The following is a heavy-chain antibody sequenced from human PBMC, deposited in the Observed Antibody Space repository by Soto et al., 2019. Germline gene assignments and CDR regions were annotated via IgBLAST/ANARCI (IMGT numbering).Heavy chain of an antibody. V-gene: IGHV4-31*03. CDR3: ARSEVVPAAAPFDY. CDR1: GGSISSGGYY. J-gene: IGHJ4*02. Sequence: QVQLQESGPGLVKPSQTLSLTCTVSGGSISSGGYYWSWIRQHPGKGLEWIGYIYCSGSTYYNPSLKSRVTISVDTSKNQFSLKLSSVTAADTAVYYWARSEVVPAAAPFDYWGQGTLVTVSS. CDR2: IYCSGST. D-gene: IGHD2-2*01.